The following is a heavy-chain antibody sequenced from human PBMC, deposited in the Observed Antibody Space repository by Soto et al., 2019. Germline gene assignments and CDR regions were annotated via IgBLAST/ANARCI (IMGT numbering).Heavy chain of an antibody. V-gene: IGHV1-69*01. J-gene: IGHJ4*02. CDR1: GGTFTSFP. CDR3: ARESGDYGRPYFDY. Sequence: VQLVQSGAEVKKPGSSVKVSCKASGGTFTSFPFSWVRQAPGQGLEWMGGIIPTFDTTNYASKFQGRLTITADESTTTSYTELRGLTSVDTAIYYCARESGDYGRPYFDYWGQGTLVTVSS. CDR2: IIPTFDTT. D-gene: IGHD4-17*01.